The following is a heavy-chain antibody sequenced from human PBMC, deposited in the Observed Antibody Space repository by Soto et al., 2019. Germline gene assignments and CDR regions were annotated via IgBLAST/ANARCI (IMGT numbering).Heavy chain of an antibody. CDR2: IIPIFGTA. CDR3: ARILYYDSSGYSDWFDP. CDR1: GGTFSSYA. D-gene: IGHD3-22*01. Sequence: ASVKVSCKASGGTFSSYAISWVRQAPGQGLEWMGGIIPIFGTANYAQKFQGRVTITADESTSTAYMELSSLRSEDTAVYYCARILYYDSSGYSDWFDPWGQGTLVTVSS. V-gene: IGHV1-69*13. J-gene: IGHJ5*02.